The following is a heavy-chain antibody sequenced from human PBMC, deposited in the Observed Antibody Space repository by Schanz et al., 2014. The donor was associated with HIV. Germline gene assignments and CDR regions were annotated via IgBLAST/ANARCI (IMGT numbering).Heavy chain of an antibody. D-gene: IGHD3-3*01. CDR2: ISSGNRYI. V-gene: IGHV3-21*01. Sequence: EVQLLESGGGLVQPGGSLRLSCAGSGFTFSTYSMNWVRRAPGKGLEWVSAISSGNRYIYYADSVKGRLTISRDNSKNTLYLQMNSLRAEDTAVYYCAKDQGYDFWSGYYNYYDMDVWGQGTTVTVSS. CDR3: AKDQGYDFWSGYYNYYDMDV. CDR1: GFTFSTYS. J-gene: IGHJ6*02.